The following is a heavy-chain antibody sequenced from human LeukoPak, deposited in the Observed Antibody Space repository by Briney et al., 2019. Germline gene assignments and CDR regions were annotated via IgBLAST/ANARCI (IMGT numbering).Heavy chain of an antibody. V-gene: IGHV4-34*01. Sequence: SETLSLTCAVYGGSFSDYYWSWIRQPPGKGLEWIGEINHSGSTNYNPSLKSRVTISVDTSKNQFSLKLSSVTAADTAVYYCARAGGGIVVVPAAISRRYFDYWGQGTLVTVSS. J-gene: IGHJ4*02. CDR2: INHSGST. D-gene: IGHD2-2*01. CDR1: GGSFSDYY. CDR3: ARAGGGIVVVPAAISRRYFDY.